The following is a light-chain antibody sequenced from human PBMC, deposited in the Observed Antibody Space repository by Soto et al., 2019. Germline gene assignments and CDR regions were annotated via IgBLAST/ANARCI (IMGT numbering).Light chain of an antibody. J-gene: IGLJ3*02. CDR1: SSDVGGYNY. Sequence: QSALTQPASVSGSPGQSITISCTGTSSDVGGYNYVSWYQQHPGKAPKLMISEVSNRPSGVSNRFSGSKSGNTASLTISGLQAEDEADYYCCSYTCSSTVCVFGGGTKVTVL. CDR2: EVS. V-gene: IGLV2-14*01. CDR3: CSYTCSSTVCV.